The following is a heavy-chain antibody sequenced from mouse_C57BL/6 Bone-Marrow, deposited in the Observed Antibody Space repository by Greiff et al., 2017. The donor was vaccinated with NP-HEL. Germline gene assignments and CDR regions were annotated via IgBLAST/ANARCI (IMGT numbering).Heavy chain of an antibody. D-gene: IGHD2-5*01. CDR3: ARGGYYSNYVVLGYAMDY. J-gene: IGHJ4*01. CDR2: IYPSDSET. CDR1: GYTFTSYW. V-gene: IGHV1-61*01. Sequence: QVQLQQPGAELVRPGSSVKLSCKASGYTFTSYWMDWVKQRPGQGLEWIGNIYPSDSETHYTQKFKDKATLTVDQSSSTAYMQLSSLTSEDSAVYYCARGGYYSNYVVLGYAMDYWGQGTSVTVSS.